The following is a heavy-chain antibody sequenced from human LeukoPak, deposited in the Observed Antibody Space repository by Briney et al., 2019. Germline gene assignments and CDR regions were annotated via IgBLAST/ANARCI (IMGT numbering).Heavy chain of an antibody. Sequence: SETLSLTCTVSGGSIGTYYRSWIRQPAGKGLEWIGRIYTSGTTNYNPSLNTRVTMSVDPSKNQFSLKVTSVTAADTATYFCARDLGPMGSDTWLGAFDIWGQGTMVTVSS. CDR1: GGSIGTYY. J-gene: IGHJ3*02. D-gene: IGHD3-16*01. CDR3: ARDLGPMGSDTWLGAFDI. CDR2: IYTSGTT. V-gene: IGHV4-4*07.